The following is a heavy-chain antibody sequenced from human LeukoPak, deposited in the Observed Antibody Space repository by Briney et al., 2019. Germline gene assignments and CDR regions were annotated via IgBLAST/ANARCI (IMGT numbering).Heavy chain of an antibody. CDR2: ITPSDGA. CDR1: GYAFTAYA. D-gene: IGHD5-24*01. Sequence: ASVKVSCKSSGYAFTAYAMHWVRQAPGQGLEWMGWITPSDGANYAQKFQGRVTMTRDTSMSTAYMDLNRLTSDDTAVYFCARDRYGDGFAHFDYWGQGTLVTVSS. V-gene: IGHV1-2*02. CDR3: ARDRYGDGFAHFDY. J-gene: IGHJ4*02.